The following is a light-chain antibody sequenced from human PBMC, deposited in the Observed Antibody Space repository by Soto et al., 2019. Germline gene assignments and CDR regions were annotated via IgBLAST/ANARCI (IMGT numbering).Light chain of an antibody. CDR1: QSTSTW. CDR3: QQDNGYPHT. CDR2: TAS. V-gene: IGKV1-5*03. Sequence: DIQITQSPSTPSASVGDRVTITCRASQSTSTWLAWYQQKPGKAPKLLIYTASSLRNGGPSRFSGSGSGTEFTLTIYSLLPDDFASYYGQQDNGYPHTFGQGTKLEIK. J-gene: IGKJ2*01.